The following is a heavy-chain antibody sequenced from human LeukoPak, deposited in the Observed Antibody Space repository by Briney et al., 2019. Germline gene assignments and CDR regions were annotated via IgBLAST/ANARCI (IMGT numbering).Heavy chain of an antibody. CDR3: ARDRYCSSTSCRDAFDI. Sequence: GGSLRLSCAASGFTFSSYAMRWVRQAPGKGLEYVSAISSNGGSTYYANPVKGRFTISRDNSKNTLYLQMGSLRAEDMAVYYCARDRYCSSTSCRDAFDIWGQGTMVTVSS. V-gene: IGHV3-64*01. CDR1: GFTFSSYA. J-gene: IGHJ3*02. D-gene: IGHD2-2*01. CDR2: ISSNGGST.